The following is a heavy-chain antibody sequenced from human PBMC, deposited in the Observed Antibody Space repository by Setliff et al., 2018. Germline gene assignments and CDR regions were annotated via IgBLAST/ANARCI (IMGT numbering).Heavy chain of an antibody. V-gene: IGHV1-3*01. CDR3: ASPVDEYSSSWIFDY. J-gene: IGHJ4*02. CDR2: INAGNGNT. D-gene: IGHD6-13*01. CDR1: GYTFTSYG. Sequence: GASVKVSCKASGYTFTSYGISWVRQAPGQRLEWMGWINAGNGNTKYSQKFQGRVTITRDTSASTAYMELSSLTSEDTAVYHCASPVDEYSSSWIFDYWGQGTLVTVSS.